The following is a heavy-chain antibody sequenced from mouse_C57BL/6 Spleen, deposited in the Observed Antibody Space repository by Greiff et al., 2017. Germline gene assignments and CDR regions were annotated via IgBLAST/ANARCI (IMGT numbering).Heavy chain of an antibody. CDR2: IYPSTGGT. CDR3: ARGGAAQAPFAY. D-gene: IGHD3-2*02. CDR1: GYTFTSYG. V-gene: IGHV1-81*01. J-gene: IGHJ3*01. Sequence: QVQLQQSGAELARPGASVKLSCKASGYTFTSYGISWVKQRTGQGLEWIGEIYPSTGGTTYNQKFKAKATLTVDKSSSTAYMQLKSLTSEDAAVYYGARGGAAQAPFAYWGQGTLVTVSA.